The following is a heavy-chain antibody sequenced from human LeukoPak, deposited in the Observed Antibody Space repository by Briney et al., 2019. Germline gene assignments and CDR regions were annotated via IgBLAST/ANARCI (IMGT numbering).Heavy chain of an antibody. Sequence: GRSLRLSCAASGFTLSSYGMHWVRQAPGKGLEWVAVISYDGSNKYYADSVKGRFTISRDNFKNTLYLQMNSLRAEDTAVYYCAITGDSSGYSFDYWGQGTLVTVSS. CDR1: GFTLSSYG. CDR3: AITGDSSGYSFDY. D-gene: IGHD3-22*01. V-gene: IGHV3-30*03. CDR2: ISYDGSNK. J-gene: IGHJ4*02.